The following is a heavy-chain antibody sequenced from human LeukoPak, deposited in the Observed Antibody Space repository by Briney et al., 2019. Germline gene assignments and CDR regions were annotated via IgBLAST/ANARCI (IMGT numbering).Heavy chain of an antibody. CDR1: GFSLSTSGVG. CDR3: AHSLTGSSSDYYYYYYMDV. V-gene: IGHV2-5*02. Sequence: SGPTLVNPTQTLTLTCTFSGFSLSTSGVGVGWIRQPPGKALEWLALIYWDDDKRYSPSLKSRLTITKDTSKNQVVLTMTNMDPVDTATYYCAHSLTGSSSDYYYYYYMDVWGKGTTVTVSS. D-gene: IGHD6-6*01. J-gene: IGHJ6*03. CDR2: IYWDDDK.